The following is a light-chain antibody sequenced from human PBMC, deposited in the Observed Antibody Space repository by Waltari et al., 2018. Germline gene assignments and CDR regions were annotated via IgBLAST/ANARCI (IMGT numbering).Light chain of an antibody. V-gene: IGKV1-8*01. Sequence: QSPSSLSASTGDRVTITCRASQGISSYLAWYQQKPGKAPKLLIYAASTLQSGVPSRFSGSGSGTDFTLTISCLQSEDFATYYCQQYYSYPQTFGQGTKVEIK. CDR2: AAS. J-gene: IGKJ1*01. CDR1: QGISSY. CDR3: QQYYSYPQT.